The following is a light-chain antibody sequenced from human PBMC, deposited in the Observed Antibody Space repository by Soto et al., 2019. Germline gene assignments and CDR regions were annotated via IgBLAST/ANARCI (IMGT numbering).Light chain of an antibody. J-gene: IGKJ1*01. CDR1: QSVSSN. Sequence: EIVMTQSPATLSVSPGERATLSCRASQSVSSNLAWYQQKPGQAPRLLIYGSSTRANGIPARFSGSGSGTEFTLTISSQQSEDFAVYYCQQYNNWWTFGQGTKVEIK. CDR3: QQYNNWWT. CDR2: GSS. V-gene: IGKV3-15*01.